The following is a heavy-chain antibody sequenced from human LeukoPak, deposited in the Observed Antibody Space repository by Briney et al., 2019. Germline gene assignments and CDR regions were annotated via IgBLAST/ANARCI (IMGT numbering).Heavy chain of an antibody. CDR2: IYHTGST. CDR3: ARRGSSWPTLDY. J-gene: IGHJ4*02. V-gene: IGHV4-38-2*01. D-gene: IGHD6-13*01. Sequence: SETLSLTCAVSDYSISSGHYWGWIRQPPGKGLEWIGSIYHTGSTYYNPSLKSRVTMSVDTSKNHFSLNLSSVTAADTALYYCARRGSSWPTLDYWGQGTLVTVSS. CDR1: DYSISSGHY.